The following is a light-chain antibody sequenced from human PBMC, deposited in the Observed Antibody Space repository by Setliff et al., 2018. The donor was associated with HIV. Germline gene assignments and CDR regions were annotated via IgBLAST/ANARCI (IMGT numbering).Light chain of an antibody. V-gene: IGLV2-14*03. Sequence: QSVLTQPASVSGSPGQSITISCTGTSSDIGTYNYVSWYQQHPGRAPKLMIYDVSFRPSGVSNRFSGSKSGSTASLTISGLQADDEADYYCSSYTTTSTLLFGTGTKVTVL. CDR3: SSYTTTSTLL. J-gene: IGLJ1*01. CDR2: DVS. CDR1: SSDIGTYNY.